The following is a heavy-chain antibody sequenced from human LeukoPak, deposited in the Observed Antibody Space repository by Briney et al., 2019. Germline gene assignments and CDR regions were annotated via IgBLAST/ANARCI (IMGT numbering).Heavy chain of an antibody. CDR3: ARMSSYCDY. CDR1: GFTFSRHH. Sequence: GGSLRLSCVASGFTFSRHHMNWVRQTPGKGLESVATIKPDGREKYYVDSVKGRFTISRDNAKSSLYLQMNSLRAEDTGVYFCARMSSYCDYWGQGTLVTVSS. D-gene: IGHD2-2*01. J-gene: IGHJ4*02. V-gene: IGHV3-7*01. CDR2: IKPDGREK.